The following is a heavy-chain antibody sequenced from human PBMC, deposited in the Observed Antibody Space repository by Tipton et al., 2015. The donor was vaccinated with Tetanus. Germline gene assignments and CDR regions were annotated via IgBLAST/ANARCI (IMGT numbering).Heavy chain of an antibody. CDR1: GYTFTSYG. CDR3: AREIAVAAASDY. V-gene: IGHV1-18*01. Sequence: QLVQSGAEVKKPGASVKVSCKASGYTFTSYGISWLRQAPGQGLERKGWISAYNGNTHYAQKLQGRVTMTTDTSTSTAYMELRSLRSDATAVYYCAREIAVAAASDYWGQGTLVTVSS. D-gene: IGHD6-19*01. J-gene: IGHJ4*02. CDR2: ISAYNGNT.